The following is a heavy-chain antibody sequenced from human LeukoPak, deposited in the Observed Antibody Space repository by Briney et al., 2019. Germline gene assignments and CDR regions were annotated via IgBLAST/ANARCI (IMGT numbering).Heavy chain of an antibody. D-gene: IGHD3-16*02. CDR3: ARGSYDYVWGSYRYVDY. V-gene: IGHV3-48*04. Sequence: SSSSSTIYYADSVKGRFTISRDNAKNSLYLQMNSLRAEDTAVYYCARGSYDYVWGSYRYVDYWGQGTLVTVSS. J-gene: IGHJ4*02. CDR2: SSSSSTI.